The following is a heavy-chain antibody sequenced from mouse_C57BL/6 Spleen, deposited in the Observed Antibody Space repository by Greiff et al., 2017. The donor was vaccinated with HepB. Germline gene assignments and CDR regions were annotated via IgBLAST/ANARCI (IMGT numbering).Heavy chain of an antibody. V-gene: IGHV1-7*01. CDR3: ARYGSPYYYAMDY. CDR2: INPSSGYT. Sequence: QVQLQQPGAELAKPGASVKLSCKASGYTFTSYWMHWVKQRPGQGLEWIGYINPSSGYTKYNQKFKDKATLTADKSSSTAYMQLSSLTYEDSAVYYCARYGSPYYYAMDYWGQGTSVTVSS. D-gene: IGHD1-1*01. CDR1: GYTFTSYW. J-gene: IGHJ4*01.